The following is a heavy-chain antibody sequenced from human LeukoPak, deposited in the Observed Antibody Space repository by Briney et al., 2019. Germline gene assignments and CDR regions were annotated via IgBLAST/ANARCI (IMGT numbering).Heavy chain of an antibody. V-gene: IGHV1-18*01. CDR3: ARDYYDSSGYPPGGYYFDY. CDR2: ISAYNGNT. D-gene: IGHD3-22*01. J-gene: IGHJ4*02. CDR1: GYTFTSYG. Sequence: GASVTVSCKASGYTFTSYGISWARQAPGQGLEWMGWISAYNGNTNYAQKLQVRVTMTTYTSTSTAYMELRSLRSDDTAVYYCARDYYDSSGYPPGGYYFDYWGQGTLVNVSS.